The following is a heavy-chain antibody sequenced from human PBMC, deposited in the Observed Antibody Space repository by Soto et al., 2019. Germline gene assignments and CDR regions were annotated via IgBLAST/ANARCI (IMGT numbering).Heavy chain of an antibody. CDR1: GFTFSSYW. CDR2: IKQDGSEK. D-gene: IGHD2-2*01. CDR3: ARDRVVVPGRFDP. Sequence: EVQLVESGGGLVQPGGSLRLSCAASGFTFSSYWMNWVCQAPGKGLEWVANIKQDGSEKYYVNSVKGRFTISRDNAKNSLYLQMNSLRAEDTAVYYCARDRVVVPGRFDPWGQGTLVTVSS. J-gene: IGHJ5*02. V-gene: IGHV3-7*03.